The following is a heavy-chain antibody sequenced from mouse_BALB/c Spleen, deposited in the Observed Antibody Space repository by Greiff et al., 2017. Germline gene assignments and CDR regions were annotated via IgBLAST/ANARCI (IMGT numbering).Heavy chain of an antibody. CDR2: IDPANGNT. D-gene: IGHD2-10*02. CDR1: GFNIKDTY. Sequence: EVKLMESGAELVKPGASVKLSCTASGFNIKDTYMHWVKQRPEQGLEWIGRIDPANGNTKYDPKFQGKATITADTSSNTAYLQLSSLTSEDTAVYYCARRGYGQEDYWGQGTTLTVSS. CDR3: ARRGYGQEDY. J-gene: IGHJ2*01. V-gene: IGHV14-3*02.